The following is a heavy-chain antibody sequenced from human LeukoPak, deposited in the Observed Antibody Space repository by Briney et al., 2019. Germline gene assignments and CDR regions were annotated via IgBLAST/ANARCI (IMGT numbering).Heavy chain of an antibody. J-gene: IGHJ3*02. V-gene: IGHV4-30-2*01. CDR3: GRSEDAFDI. Sequence: SETLSLTCTVSGGSISSDGYYWSWIRQPPGKGLEWIGYIYHSGSTYSNPSLKSRVTISVDMSKDQFSLKLSSVTAADTAVYYCGRSEDAFDIWGQGTMVTVSS. CDR2: IYHSGST. CDR1: GGSISSDGYY.